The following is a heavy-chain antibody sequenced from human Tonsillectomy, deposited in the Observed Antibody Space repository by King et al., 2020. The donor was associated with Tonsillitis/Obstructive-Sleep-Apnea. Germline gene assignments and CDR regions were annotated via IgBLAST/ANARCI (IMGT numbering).Heavy chain of an antibody. CDR2: ISTDGSAT. CDR1: GFTLSSYW. V-gene: IGHV3-74*01. CDR3: VREVVGARPFDY. Sequence: VQLVESGGGLVQPGGSLRLSCAASGFTLSSYWMHWVRQGPGKGLVWVSRISTDGSATKYADSVKGRFTISRDNAKNTLYLQMNSLRAEDTAVYYCVREVVGARPFDYWGQGTLVTVSS. D-gene: IGHD2-15*01. J-gene: IGHJ4*02.